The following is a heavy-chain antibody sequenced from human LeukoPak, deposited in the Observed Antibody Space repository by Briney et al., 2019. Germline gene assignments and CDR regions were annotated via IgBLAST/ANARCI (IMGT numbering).Heavy chain of an antibody. V-gene: IGHV1-69*13. J-gene: IGHJ4*02. D-gene: IGHD6-19*01. CDR2: IIPIFGTA. CDR3: ARAVEQWLEFDY. Sequence: ASVKVSCKASGGTFSSYAISWVRQAPGQGLEWMGGIIPIFGTANYAQKFQGRVTITADESTSTAYMELSSLRSEDTAVYYCARAVEQWLEFDYWGQGTLVTVSS. CDR1: GGTFSSYA.